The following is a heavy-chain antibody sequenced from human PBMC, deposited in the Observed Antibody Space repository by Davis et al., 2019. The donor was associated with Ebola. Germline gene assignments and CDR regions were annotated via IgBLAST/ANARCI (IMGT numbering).Heavy chain of an antibody. D-gene: IGHD6-13*01. J-gene: IGHJ4*02. Sequence: ASVKVSCKASGYTFTAYYMHWVRQAPGQGLEWMGWINPNSGGTNYAQKFQGRVTMTRNTSISTAYMELSSLRSEDTAVYYCARDGPYSSSWYFDYWGQGTLVTVSS. CDR2: INPNSGGT. V-gene: IGHV1-2*02. CDR3: ARDGPYSSSWYFDY. CDR1: GYTFTAYY.